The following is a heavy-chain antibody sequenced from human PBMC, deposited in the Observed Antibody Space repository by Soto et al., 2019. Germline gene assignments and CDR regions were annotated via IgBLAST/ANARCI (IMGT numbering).Heavy chain of an antibody. CDR2: ISSSSSYI. CDR3: ARDQGCGGDCYSVDFDY. J-gene: IGHJ4*02. Sequence: EVQLVESGGGLVKPGGSLRLSCAASGFTFSSYSMNWVRQAPGKGLEWVSSISSSSSYIYYADSVKGRFTISRDNAKNSLYLQMNSLRAEETAVYYCARDQGCGGDCYSVDFDYWGQGTLVTVSS. V-gene: IGHV3-21*01. D-gene: IGHD2-21*02. CDR1: GFTFSSYS.